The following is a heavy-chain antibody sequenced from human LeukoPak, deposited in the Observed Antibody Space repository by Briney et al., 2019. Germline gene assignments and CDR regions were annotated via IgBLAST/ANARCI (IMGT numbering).Heavy chain of an antibody. CDR1: GFAFNSFW. CDR2: MNEYSTTI. CDR3: ARGGVNPVDH. D-gene: IGHD1-14*01. Sequence: GGSLRLSCAASGFAFNSFWMHWVREAPGKGLGWVSDMNEYSTTIKYADSVKGRFTTSRDNAKSILYLQINHLRAVDTAMYFCARGGVNPVDHWGQGTLVTVSS. J-gene: IGHJ4*02. V-gene: IGHV3-74*01.